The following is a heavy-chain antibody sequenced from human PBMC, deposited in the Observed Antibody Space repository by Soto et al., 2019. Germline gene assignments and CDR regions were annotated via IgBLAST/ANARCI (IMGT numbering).Heavy chain of an antibody. D-gene: IGHD3-22*01. Sequence: PGESLKISCKGSGYSFTSYWISWVRQMPGKGLEWMGRIDPSDSYTNYSPSFQGHVTISADKSISTAYLQWSSLKASDTAMYYCARAHDSSGYYSVTSSFLFDYWGQGTLVTVSS. CDR2: IDPSDSYT. CDR1: GYSFTSYW. CDR3: ARAHDSSGYYSVTSSFLFDY. J-gene: IGHJ4*02. V-gene: IGHV5-10-1*01.